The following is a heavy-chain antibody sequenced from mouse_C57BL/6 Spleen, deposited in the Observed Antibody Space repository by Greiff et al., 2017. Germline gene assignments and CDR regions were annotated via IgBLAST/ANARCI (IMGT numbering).Heavy chain of an antibody. Sequence: QQSCKASGYTFTSYWMHWVKQRPGQGLEWIGEIDPSDSYTNYNQKFKGKSTLTVDKSSSTAYMQLSSLTSEDSAVYYCARKGPYSFYFDYWGQGTTLTVSS. CDR3: ARKGPYSFYFDY. V-gene: IGHV1-69*01. CDR1: GYTFTSYW. CDR2: IDPSDSYT. J-gene: IGHJ2*01. D-gene: IGHD2-12*01.